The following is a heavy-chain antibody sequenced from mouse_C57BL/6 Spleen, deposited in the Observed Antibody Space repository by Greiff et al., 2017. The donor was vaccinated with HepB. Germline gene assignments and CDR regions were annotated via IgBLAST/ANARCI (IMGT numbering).Heavy chain of an antibody. J-gene: IGHJ1*03. V-gene: IGHV1-82*01. D-gene: IGHD4-1*01. CDR3: ARGDWDRYFDV. Sequence: QVQLQQSGPELVKPGASVKISCKASGYAFSSSWMNWVKQRPGKGLEWIGRIYPGDGDPNYNGKFKGKATLTADKSSSTAYMQLSSLTSEDSAVYFCARGDWDRYFDVWGTGTTVTVSS. CDR1: GYAFSSSW. CDR2: IYPGDGDP.